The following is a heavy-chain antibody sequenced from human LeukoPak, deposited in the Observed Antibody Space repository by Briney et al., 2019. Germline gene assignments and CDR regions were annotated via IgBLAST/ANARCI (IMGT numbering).Heavy chain of an antibody. D-gene: IGHD4-11*01. CDR1: GGSISSGGYY. V-gene: IGHV4-31*03. CDR2: IYYSGST. J-gene: IGHJ6*03. CDR3: ARVFTVTTWQGVTNYYYMDV. Sequence: PSETLSLTCTVSGGSISSGGYYWSWIRQHPGKGLEWIGYIYYSGSTYYNPSLKSRVTISVDTSKNQFSLKLSSVTAADTAVYYCARVFTVTTWQGVTNYYYMDVWGKGTTVTVSS.